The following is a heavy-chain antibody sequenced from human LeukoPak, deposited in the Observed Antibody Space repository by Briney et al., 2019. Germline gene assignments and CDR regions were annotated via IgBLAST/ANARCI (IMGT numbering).Heavy chain of an antibody. J-gene: IGHJ4*02. Sequence: GGSLRLSCAASGFTFSSYAMHWVRQAPGKGLEWVAVISYDGSNKYYADSVKGRFTISRENAKNSLYLQMNSLRAGDTAVYYCARGSYSGNFDYWGQGTLVTVSS. CDR3: ARGSYSGNFDY. CDR2: ISYDGSNK. D-gene: IGHD1-26*01. V-gene: IGHV3-30*14. CDR1: GFTFSSYA.